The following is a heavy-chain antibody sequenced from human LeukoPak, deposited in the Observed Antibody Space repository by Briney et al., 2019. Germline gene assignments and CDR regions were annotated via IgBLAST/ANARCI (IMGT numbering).Heavy chain of an antibody. D-gene: IGHD1-14*01. CDR1: GFTFSSYA. CDR3: ARERTGYYMAV. Sequence: GRSLRLSCAASGFTFSSYAMHWVRQAPGKGLECVAFITYDGSNKYYVDSVKGRFTISRDDSKNTLYLQMNSLRAEDTAVYYCARERTGYYMAVWGKGTTVTISS. CDR2: ITYDGSNK. V-gene: IGHV3-30*04. J-gene: IGHJ6*03.